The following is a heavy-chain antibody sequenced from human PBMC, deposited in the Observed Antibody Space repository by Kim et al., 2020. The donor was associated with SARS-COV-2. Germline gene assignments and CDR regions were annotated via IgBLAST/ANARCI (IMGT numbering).Heavy chain of an antibody. J-gene: IGHJ6*02. CDR3: ARGLWSDYYYYGLDV. CDR1: GFTFSSYE. D-gene: IGHD3-10*01. CDR2: ISSSGFTQ. V-gene: IGHV3-48*03. Sequence: GGSLRLSCAASGFTFSSYEMSWVRQAPGKGLEWVSYISSSGFTQYYADSVKGRFTISRDNAKNSLYLQMNSLRAEDSALYYCARGLWSDYYYYGLDVWG.